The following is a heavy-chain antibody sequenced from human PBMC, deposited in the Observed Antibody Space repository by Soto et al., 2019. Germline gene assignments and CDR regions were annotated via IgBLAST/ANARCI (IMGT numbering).Heavy chain of an antibody. Sequence: GGSLSLSCAASGFTFSSYSMNWVRQAPGKGLEWVSSISSSSSYIYYADSVKGRFTISRDNAKNSLYLQMNSLRAEDTAVYYCARGSTTGYSYAFDIWGQGTMVT. CDR2: ISSSSSYI. J-gene: IGHJ3*02. V-gene: IGHV3-21*01. CDR3: ARGSTTGYSYAFDI. CDR1: GFTFSSYS. D-gene: IGHD1-26*01.